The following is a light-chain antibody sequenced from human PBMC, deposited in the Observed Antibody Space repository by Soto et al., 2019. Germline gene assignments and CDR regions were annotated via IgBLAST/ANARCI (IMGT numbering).Light chain of an antibody. V-gene: IGKV1-8*01. Sequence: IRLTQSPSSFSASTGDRVTITCRASQGISSYLAWYQQKPGKAPKLLIYAASTLQSGVPSRFSGSGSGTDFTLTISCLQSEDFATYYCQQYYSYPLTFGGGTKVDIK. CDR3: QQYYSYPLT. J-gene: IGKJ4*01. CDR1: QGISSY. CDR2: AAS.